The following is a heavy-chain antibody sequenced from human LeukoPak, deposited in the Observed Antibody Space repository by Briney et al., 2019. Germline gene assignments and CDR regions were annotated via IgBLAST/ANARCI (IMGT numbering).Heavy chain of an antibody. J-gene: IGHJ4*02. CDR2: ITYNSGTI. CDR3: TRDLDGWLQFGY. Sequence: GGSLRLSCAASGFTFRSYAMQWVRQAPGKGLEWVSYITYNSGTIFYADSVKGRFTISRDNSKNTLYLQMNSLRAEDTAVYYCTRDLDGWLQFGYWGQGTLVTVSS. CDR1: GFTFRSYA. D-gene: IGHD5-24*01. V-gene: IGHV3-48*01.